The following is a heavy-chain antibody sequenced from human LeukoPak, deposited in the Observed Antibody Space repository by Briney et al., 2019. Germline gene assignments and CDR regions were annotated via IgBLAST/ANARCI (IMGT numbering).Heavy chain of an antibody. J-gene: IGHJ4*02. D-gene: IGHD3-22*01. CDR1: GGTFSSYA. Sequence: GASVKVSCKASGGTFSSYAISWVRQAPGQGLEWMGGIIPIFGTANYAQKFQGRVTIAADESTSTAYMELSSLRSEDTAVYYCAAMIVVVPTDYWGQGTLVTVSS. V-gene: IGHV1-69*13. CDR2: IIPIFGTA. CDR3: AAMIVVVPTDY.